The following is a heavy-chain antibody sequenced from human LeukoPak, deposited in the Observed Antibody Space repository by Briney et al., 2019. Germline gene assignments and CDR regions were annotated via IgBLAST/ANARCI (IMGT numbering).Heavy chain of an antibody. Sequence: GGSLRLSCAASGFTFDDYAMHWVRQAPGKGLEWVSLISGDGGSTYYADSVKGRFTISRDNSKNSLYLQMNSLRTEDTALYYCAKDISHYYDDVQLDYWGQGTLVTVSS. D-gene: IGHD3-22*01. CDR3: AKDISHYYDDVQLDY. V-gene: IGHV3-43*02. CDR2: ISGDGGST. J-gene: IGHJ4*02. CDR1: GFTFDDYA.